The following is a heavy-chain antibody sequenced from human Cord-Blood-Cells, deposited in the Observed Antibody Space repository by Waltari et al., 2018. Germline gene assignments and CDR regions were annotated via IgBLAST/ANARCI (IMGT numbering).Heavy chain of an antibody. CDR2: IYWDDDK. CDR1: GFSPSTSGVG. V-gene: IGHV2-5*02. CDR3: AHRPPNYDFWSGYYDAFDI. D-gene: IGHD3-3*01. J-gene: IGHJ3*02. Sequence: QITLKESGPTLVKPTQTLPLTCTFPGFSPSTSGVGVGWIRQPPGTALEWLALIYWDDDKRYSPSLKSRLTITKDTSKNQVVLTMTNMDPVDTATYYCAHRPPNYDFWSGYYDAFDIWGQGTMVTVSS.